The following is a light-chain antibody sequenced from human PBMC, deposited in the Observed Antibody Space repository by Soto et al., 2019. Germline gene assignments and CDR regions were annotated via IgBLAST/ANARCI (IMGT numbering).Light chain of an antibody. V-gene: IGKV3-15*01. CDR1: QSVSSN. CDR2: DAS. CDR3: QQYNNWPPIT. Sequence: EIVMTQSPATLSVSPGERATLSCRASQSVSSNLAWYQQRPGQAPRLLIFDASTRATGIPARFSGSGSGTEFTLTISSLQSEDFAVYYCQQYNNWPPITFGQGTRLEIK. J-gene: IGKJ5*01.